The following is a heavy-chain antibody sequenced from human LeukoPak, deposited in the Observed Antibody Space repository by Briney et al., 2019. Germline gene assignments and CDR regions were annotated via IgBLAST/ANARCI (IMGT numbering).Heavy chain of an antibody. V-gene: IGHV1-18*01. CDR1: VYTFTSYG. D-gene: IGHD6-19*01. CDR2: ISAYNGNT. J-gene: IGHJ4*02. CDR3: ARAKYGQWLAPDCDY. Sequence: GSVTVSRKASVYTFTSYGISSVRQAPGQGREWMGWISAYNGNTKYSQKFQGRVTITRDTSASTAYMELSSLRSEDTAVYYCARAKYGQWLAPDCDYWGEGTLVTVSS.